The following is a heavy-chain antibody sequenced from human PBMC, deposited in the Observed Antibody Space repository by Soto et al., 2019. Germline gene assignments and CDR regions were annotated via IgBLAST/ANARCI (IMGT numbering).Heavy chain of an antibody. CDR2: IKSKTDGGTT. D-gene: IGHD3-3*01. J-gene: IGHJ6*02. CDR3: TTGLYYDFWSGYYTRLGMDV. CDR1: GFTFSNAW. Sequence: GGSLRLSCAASGFTFSNAWMNWVRQAPGKGLEWVGRIKSKTDGGTTDYAAPVKGRFTISRDDSKNTLYLQMNSLKTEDTAVYYCTTGLYYDFWSGYYTRLGMDVWGQGTTVTVSS. V-gene: IGHV3-15*07.